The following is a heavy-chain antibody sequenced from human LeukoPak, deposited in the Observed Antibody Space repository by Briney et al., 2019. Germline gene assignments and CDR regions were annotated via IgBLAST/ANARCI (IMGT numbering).Heavy chain of an antibody. V-gene: IGHV3-15*01. CDR1: GITFSEAW. J-gene: IGHJ4*02. CDR2: IKTAGGTP. CDR3: QGVPGG. D-gene: IGHD2-2*01. Sequence: GGSLRLSCAASGITFSEAWMSWVRQAPGKGLESVGLIKTAGGTPDYAAPVKGRFTISRDDSKNTLYLQMNSLRVEDTAVYFCQGVPGGWGQGTLVTVSS.